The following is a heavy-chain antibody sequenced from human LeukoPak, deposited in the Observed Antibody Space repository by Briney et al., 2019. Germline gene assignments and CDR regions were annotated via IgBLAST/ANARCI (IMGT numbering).Heavy chain of an antibody. D-gene: IGHD6-13*01. CDR2: ISWNSGSI. CDR1: GFTFDDYA. J-gene: IGHJ4*02. V-gene: IGHV3-9*01. CDR3: AKDNARHSSSWTFDY. Sequence: GRSLRLSCAASGFTFDDYAMHWVRQAPGKGLEWVSGISWNSGSIGYADSVKGRFTISRDNAKNSLYLQMNSLRAEDTALYYCAKDNARHSSSWTFDYWGQGTLVTVSS.